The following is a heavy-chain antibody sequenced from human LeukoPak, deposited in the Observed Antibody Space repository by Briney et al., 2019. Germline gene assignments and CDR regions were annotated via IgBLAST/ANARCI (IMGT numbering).Heavy chain of an antibody. CDR3: ARTNQEEHYYSGMDV. Sequence: GESLKISCEGSGYSFTNYWIGWVRQMPGKGLEWMGIIYPGDSYTRYSPSFQGQVSISADKSISTAYLQWSSLKASDTAMYYCARTNQEEHYYSGMDVWGQGTTVTVSS. J-gene: IGHJ6*02. CDR2: IYPGDSYT. D-gene: IGHD1-14*01. V-gene: IGHV5-51*01. CDR1: GYSFTNYW.